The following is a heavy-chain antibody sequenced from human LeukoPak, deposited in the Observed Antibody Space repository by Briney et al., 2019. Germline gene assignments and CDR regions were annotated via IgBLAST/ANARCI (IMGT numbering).Heavy chain of an antibody. CDR1: GFSFSGYC. CDR2: IKQDDSEK. J-gene: IGHJ6*03. CDR3: ARDQRDYDFWSGSNYFYYYMDV. Sequence: PGGSLRLSCAGSGFSFSGYCMSWVRQAPGKGLEWVANIKQDDSEKYYVDSVKGRFTISRDNARHSLYLQMNSLRAEDTAVYYCARDQRDYDFWSGSNYFYYYMDVWGKGTTVTVSS. D-gene: IGHD3-3*01. V-gene: IGHV3-7*01.